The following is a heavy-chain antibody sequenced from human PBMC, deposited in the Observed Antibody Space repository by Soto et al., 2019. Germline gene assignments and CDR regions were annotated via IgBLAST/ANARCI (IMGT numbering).Heavy chain of an antibody. CDR1: GGSISSSSYY. V-gene: IGHV4-39*01. Sequence: TSETLSLTCTVSGGSISSSSYYWGWIRQPPGKGLEWIGSIYYSGSTYYNPSLKSRVTISVDTSKNQFSLKLSSVTAADTAVYYCARSNYYYYYMDVWGKGTTVTVSS. CDR2: IYYSGST. J-gene: IGHJ6*03. CDR3: ARSNYYYYYMDV.